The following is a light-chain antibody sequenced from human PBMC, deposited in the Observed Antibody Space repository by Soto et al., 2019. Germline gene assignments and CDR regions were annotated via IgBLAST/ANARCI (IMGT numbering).Light chain of an antibody. CDR3: SSYTSSSALV. J-gene: IGLJ2*01. CDR2: EVS. V-gene: IGLV2-14*01. CDR1: SSDVGGYNY. Sequence: QSALTQPASVSGSPGQSITISCTGSSSDVGGYNYVSWYQNHPGTAPKLMIYEVSNRPSGVSNGFSGSKSGNTASLTISGLQAEDEADYYCSSYTSSSALVFGGGTKLTVL.